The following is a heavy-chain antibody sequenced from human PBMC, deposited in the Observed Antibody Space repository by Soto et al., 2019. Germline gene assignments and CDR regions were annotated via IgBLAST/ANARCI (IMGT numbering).Heavy chain of an antibody. CDR1: GGSISSYY. CDR3: ARRYAGNFDY. V-gene: IGHV4-59*01. CDR2: IYYSGSS. Sequence: XXTLSLPCTVSGGSISSYYWRWILQPPGKGLEWIGYIYYSGSSNYNPSLKSRVTISVDTSKNQFSLKLSSVTAADTAVYYCARRYAGNFDYWGQGALVTVSS. D-gene: IGHD2-8*01. J-gene: IGHJ4*02.